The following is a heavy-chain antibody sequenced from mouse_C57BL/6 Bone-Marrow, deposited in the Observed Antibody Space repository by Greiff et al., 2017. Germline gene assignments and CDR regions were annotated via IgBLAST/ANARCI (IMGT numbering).Heavy chain of an antibody. J-gene: IGHJ1*03. CDR3: ARNGYGWYFDV. Sequence: QVQLQQSGAELVKPGASVKLSCKASGYTFTSYWMQWVKQRPGQGLEWIGELDPSDSYTNYNQKFKGKVTLTVDTSSSTADMQLSSLTSEDSAVYYCARNGYGWYFDVWGTGTTVTVSS. CDR1: GYTFTSYW. V-gene: IGHV1-50*01. D-gene: IGHD2-14*01. CDR2: LDPSDSYT.